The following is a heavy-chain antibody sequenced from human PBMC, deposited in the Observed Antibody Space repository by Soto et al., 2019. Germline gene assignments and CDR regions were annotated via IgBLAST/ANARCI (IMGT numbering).Heavy chain of an antibody. CDR1: GYTFTSYG. V-gene: IGHV1-18*01. CDR2: ISAYNGNT. Sequence: QVQLVQSGAEVKKPGASVKVSCKASGYTFTSYGISWVRQAPGQGLEWMGWISAYNGNTNYAQKLQGIVTMTPNPSTSTAYMELRSLRSDDTAVYYCARDVVITFGGVVPHDNPEKYYDYYGMDVWGQGTTVTVSS. D-gene: IGHD3-16*01. J-gene: IGHJ6*02. CDR3: ARDVVITFGGVVPHDNPEKYYDYYGMDV.